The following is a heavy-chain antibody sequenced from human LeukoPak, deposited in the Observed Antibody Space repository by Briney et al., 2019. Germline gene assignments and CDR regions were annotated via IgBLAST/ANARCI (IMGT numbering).Heavy chain of an antibody. CDR3: AKKAGLAYGGNKLDY. CDR2: ISGSGGST. Sequence: GGSLRLSCAASGFTFSSYAMSWVRQAPGKGLEWVSAISGSGGSTYYADSVKGRFTISRNNSKNTLYLQMNSLRAEDTAVYYCAKKAGLAYGGNKLDYWGQGTLVTVSS. J-gene: IGHJ4*02. CDR1: GFTFSSYA. D-gene: IGHD4-23*01. V-gene: IGHV3-23*01.